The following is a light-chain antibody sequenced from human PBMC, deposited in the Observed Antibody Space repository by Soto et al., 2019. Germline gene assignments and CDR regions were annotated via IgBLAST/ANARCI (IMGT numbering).Light chain of an antibody. CDR1: QSVGTY. CDR3: QQHTNWPPLT. V-gene: IGKV3-11*01. Sequence: EIVLTQSPATLSLSPGERATLSCRASQSVGTYLDWYQQKPGQAPRLLIYDASNRATGIPARFSGSGSGTDFTLTISGLEPEDFAAYYCQQHTNWPPLTFGGGTKVEIK. J-gene: IGKJ4*01. CDR2: DAS.